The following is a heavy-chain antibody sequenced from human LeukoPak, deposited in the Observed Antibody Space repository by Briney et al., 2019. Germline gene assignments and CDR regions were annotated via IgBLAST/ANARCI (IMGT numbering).Heavy chain of an antibody. V-gene: IGHV4-34*01. CDR1: GGSFSGYY. Sequence: PSETLSLTCAVYGGSFSGYYWNWIRQPAGKGLEWIGEINHSGSTKYNPSLKSRVTISVDTSKNQSSLRLTSVSAADTAVYYCARGPLWGATYVAAATYYFDYWGQGTLVTVSS. CDR2: INHSGST. CDR3: ARGPLWGATYVAAATYYFDY. J-gene: IGHJ4*02. D-gene: IGHD1-26*01.